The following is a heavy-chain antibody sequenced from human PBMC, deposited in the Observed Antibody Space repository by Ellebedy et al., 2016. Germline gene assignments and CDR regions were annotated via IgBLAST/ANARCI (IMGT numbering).Heavy chain of an antibody. J-gene: IGHJ6*03. CDR1: SGSFTSYS. V-gene: IGHV4-34*01. CDR2: IDHRGRP. CDR3: ARGRVVRATQQFSYFYLDI. Sequence: SETLSLTXAVSSGSFTSYSLTWIRQAPGKGLEWIGEIDHRGRPNYNESLRSRVTASLDRSWTHFSLSLTSVTAADTGVYYCARGRVVRATQQFSYFYLDIWGQGTTVTVSS. D-gene: IGHD1-26*01.